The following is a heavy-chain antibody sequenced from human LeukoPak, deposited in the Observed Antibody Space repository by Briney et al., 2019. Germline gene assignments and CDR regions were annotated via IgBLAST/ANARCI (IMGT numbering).Heavy chain of an antibody. D-gene: IGHD1-26*01. V-gene: IGHV1-69*06. CDR3: ARDAQWELRAFDV. Sequence: SVKVSCKASGYTFTGYYMHWVRQAPGQGLEWMGGIIPVFDRPTYARKFEGRVTITADKSTNTTYMEISSLTSDDTAVYYCARDAQWELRAFDVWGQGTMVIVSS. CDR1: GYTFTGYY. J-gene: IGHJ3*01. CDR2: IIPVFDRP.